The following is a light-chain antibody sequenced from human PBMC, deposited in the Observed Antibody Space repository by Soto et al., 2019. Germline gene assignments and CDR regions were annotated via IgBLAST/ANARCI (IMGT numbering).Light chain of an antibody. Sequence: DIQMTQSPPSLSSSVGDRVTITCRASQSITYCLSWYQQKPGRAPKLLIYAVSSLQSGVPSRFSGSGSGTDFPLTISSLQPEGVATDFCHQSCYTPFTFGGGTNVLIK. V-gene: IGKV1-39*01. CDR2: AVS. CDR3: HQSCYTPFT. J-gene: IGKJ4*01. CDR1: QSITYC.